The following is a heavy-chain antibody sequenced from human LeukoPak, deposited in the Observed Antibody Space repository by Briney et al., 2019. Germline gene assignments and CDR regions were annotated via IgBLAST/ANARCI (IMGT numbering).Heavy chain of an antibody. V-gene: IGHV4-39*01. CDR3: ARHPGLAHPNFDY. Sequence: PSETLSLTCAVYGGSFSSYYWGWIRQPPGKGLEWIGSIYYSGSTYYNPSLKSRVTISVDTSKNQFSLKLSSVTAADTAVYYCARHPGLAHPNFDYWGQGTLVTVSS. J-gene: IGHJ4*02. CDR2: IYYSGST. D-gene: IGHD6-19*01. CDR1: GGSFSSYY.